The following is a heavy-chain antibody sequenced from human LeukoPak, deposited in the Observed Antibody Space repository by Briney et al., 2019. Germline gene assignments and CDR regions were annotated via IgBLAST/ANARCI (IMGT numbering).Heavy chain of an antibody. Sequence: PSETLSLTCTVSGGSISSYYWSWIRQPPGKGLEWIGYIYYSGSTNYNPSLKSRVTISVDTSKNQFSLKLSSVTAADTAVYYCARVRTGYYDFWSGYSPVLFDYWGQGTLVTVSS. CDR3: ARVRTGYYDFWSGYSPVLFDY. CDR1: GGSISSYY. D-gene: IGHD3-3*01. J-gene: IGHJ4*02. V-gene: IGHV4-59*01. CDR2: IYYSGST.